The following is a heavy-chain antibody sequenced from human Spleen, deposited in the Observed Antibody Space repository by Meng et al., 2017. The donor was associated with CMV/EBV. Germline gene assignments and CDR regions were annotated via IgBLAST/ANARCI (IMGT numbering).Heavy chain of an antibody. Sequence: SQTLSLTCVISGDRVSSNSATWNWVRQSPSRGLEWLGRTYYRSNKWFNDYAVSVKSRIVIKPDTSRSQFSLQLNSVTPEDTAVYYCVREHASSSYFDYWGQGTLVTVSS. V-gene: IGHV6-1*01. CDR3: VREHASSSYFDY. CDR1: GDRVSSNSAT. J-gene: IGHJ4*02. CDR2: TYYRSNKWFN. D-gene: IGHD6-6*01.